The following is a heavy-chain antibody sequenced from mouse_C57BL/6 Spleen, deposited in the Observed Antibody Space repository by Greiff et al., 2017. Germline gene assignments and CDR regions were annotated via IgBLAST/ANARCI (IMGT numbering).Heavy chain of an antibody. V-gene: IGHV5-9-1*02. D-gene: IGHD2-2*01. Sequence: EVQLVEPGEGLVKPGGSLKLSCAASGFTFSSYAMSWVRQTPEQRLEWVAYISSGGDYIYYADTVQGRFTISIDTARNTLYLQMSSLKSEDTAMYYCTRDGDGYVCDGWGTGTTVTVSS. J-gene: IGHJ1*03. CDR3: TRDGDGYVCDG. CDR1: GFTFSSYA. CDR2: ISSGGDYI.